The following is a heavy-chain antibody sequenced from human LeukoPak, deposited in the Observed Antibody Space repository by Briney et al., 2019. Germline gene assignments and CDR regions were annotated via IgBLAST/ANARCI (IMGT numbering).Heavy chain of an antibody. D-gene: IGHD1-26*01. V-gene: IGHV3-21*01. CDR3: ARGLDYSGSYEFDY. Sequence: PGGSLRLSCAASGFTFSSYSMNWVRQAPGKGLEWVSSISSSSSYIYYADSVKGRLTISRDNAKNSLYLQMNSLRAEDTAVYYCARGLDYSGSYEFDYWGQGTLVTVSS. J-gene: IGHJ4*02. CDR2: ISSSSSYI. CDR1: GFTFSSYS.